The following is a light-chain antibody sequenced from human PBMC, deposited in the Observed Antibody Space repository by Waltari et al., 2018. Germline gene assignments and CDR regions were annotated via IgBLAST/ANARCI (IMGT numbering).Light chain of an antibody. Sequence: QSALTQPASVSGSPGQSITISCPGTSSEVGGYNYVSWYQHHPGKAPKTMIYDVNDRPSGVSNRFSGSKSGNTASLTISGLQAEDEADYYCSSYRRSDIVVFGGGTKLTVL. CDR1: SSEVGGYNY. CDR3: SSYRRSDIVV. J-gene: IGLJ2*01. V-gene: IGLV2-14*03. CDR2: DVN.